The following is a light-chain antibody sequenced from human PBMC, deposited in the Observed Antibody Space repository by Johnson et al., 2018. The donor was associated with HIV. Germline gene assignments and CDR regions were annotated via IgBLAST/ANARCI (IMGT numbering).Light chain of an antibody. J-gene: IGLJ1*01. V-gene: IGLV1-51*02. CDR3: GTWDSSLSAGRV. CDR2: ENN. CDR1: SSNIGNNY. Sequence: QPPSVSAAPGQKVTISCSGSSSNIGNNYVSWYQQLPGTAPKLLIYENNKRPSGIPDRFSGSKSGTSATLGITGLQTGDEADYYCGTWDSSLSAGRVFGTGTKVTVL.